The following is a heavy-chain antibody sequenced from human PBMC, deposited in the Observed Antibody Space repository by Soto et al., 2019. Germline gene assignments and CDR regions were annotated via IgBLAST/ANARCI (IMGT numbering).Heavy chain of an antibody. V-gene: IGHV3-74*03. CDR3: ATDEVDY. Sequence: GGSLRLSCAASGFTFGDYWMHWVRQPPGKGPEWVSRMTGDGRTTQYADSVKGRFTASRDNAKSTLYLQMNSLRAEDTAVYYCATDEVDYWGPGPLVTVSS. J-gene: IGHJ4*02. CDR1: GFTFGDYW. CDR2: MTGDGRTT.